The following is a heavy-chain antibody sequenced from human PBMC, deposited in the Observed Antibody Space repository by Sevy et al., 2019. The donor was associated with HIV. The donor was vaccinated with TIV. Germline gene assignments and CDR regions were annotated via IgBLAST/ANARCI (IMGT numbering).Heavy chain of an antibody. Sequence: GGSLRLSCVASGFTFNNFWMAWVRQAPGKGLEWFANIKPDGSESNHVGSVKGRFTISSDNAKNSLYLQMNSLTAEDTAVYYCARDVGGGSFDYWGQGTLVTVSS. D-gene: IGHD3-16*01. J-gene: IGHJ4*01. CDR1: GFTFNNFW. CDR3: ARDVGGGSFDY. CDR2: IKPDGSES. V-gene: IGHV3-7*03.